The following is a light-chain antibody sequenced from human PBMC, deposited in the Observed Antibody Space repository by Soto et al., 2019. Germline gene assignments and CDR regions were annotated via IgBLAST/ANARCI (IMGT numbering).Light chain of an antibody. Sequence: ELVWTNSPGPLSLSQEKRATHSCSASQSLRRSLVWCQQKPGQPPRLLIDCPSNRATGSPARFSGSGSGTDFTLTISRLEPEDFAVYYCQQYVCSPWTFGQGTKVDIK. J-gene: IGKJ1*01. V-gene: IGKV3-20*01. CDR2: CPS. CDR1: QSLRRS. CDR3: QQYVCSPWT.